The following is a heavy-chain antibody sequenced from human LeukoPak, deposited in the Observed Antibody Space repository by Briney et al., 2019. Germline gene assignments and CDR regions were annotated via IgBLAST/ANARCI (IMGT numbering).Heavy chain of an antibody. J-gene: IGHJ4*02. CDR3: ARAPGSSGYTFDY. CDR1: GYNFTSYA. V-gene: IGHV1-69*04. Sequence: ASVKVSCKASGYNFTSYAISWVRQAPGQGLEWMGRIIPILGIANYAQKFQGRVTITADKSTSTAYMELSSLRSEDTAVYYCARAPGSSGYTFDYWGQGTLVTVSS. CDR2: IIPILGIA. D-gene: IGHD3-22*01.